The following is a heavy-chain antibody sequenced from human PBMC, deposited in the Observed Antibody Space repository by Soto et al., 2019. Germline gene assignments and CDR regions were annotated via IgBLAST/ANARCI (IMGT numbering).Heavy chain of an antibody. CDR2: IDPSDSYT. CDR3: ASARFGVVTDYYYYGMDV. J-gene: IGHJ6*02. CDR1: GYGFTSYW. Sequence: GESLKISCKGSGYGFTSYWISWVRQMPGKGLEWMGRIDPSDSYTNYSPSFQGHVTISADKSISTAYLQWSSLKASDTAMYYCASARFGVVTDYYYYGMDVWGQGTTVTVSS. V-gene: IGHV5-10-1*01. D-gene: IGHD3-3*01.